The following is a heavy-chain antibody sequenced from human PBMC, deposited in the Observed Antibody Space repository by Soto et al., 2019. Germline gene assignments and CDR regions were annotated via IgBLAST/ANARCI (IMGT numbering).Heavy chain of an antibody. J-gene: IGHJ6*02. D-gene: IGHD1-26*01. CDR3: ARHQDNGGSYYPGMDV. V-gene: IGHV5-51*01. CDR2: IYPGDSDT. CDR1: GYSFTSYW. Sequence: GESLKISCKGSGYSFTSYWIGWVRQMPGKGLEWMGIIYPGDSDTRYSPSFQGQVTISADKSISTAYLQWSSLKASDTAMYYCARHQDNGGSYYPGMDVWGQGTTVTVSS.